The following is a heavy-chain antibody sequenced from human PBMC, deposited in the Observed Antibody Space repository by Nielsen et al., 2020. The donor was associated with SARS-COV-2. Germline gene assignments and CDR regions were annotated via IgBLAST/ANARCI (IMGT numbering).Heavy chain of an antibody. CDR1: GFSLRTSGVG. CDR3: ARTAANTYGSYYFDY. V-gene: IGHV2-5*02. D-gene: IGHD5-18*01. J-gene: IGHJ4*02. Sequence: SGPTLVKPTQTLTLTCTFSGFSLRTSGVGVGWIRQPPGKALEWLAFIYWDDDKRYSPSLKSRLTITKDTSKNQVVLTMANMDPVDTATYYCARTAANTYGSYYFDYWGQGTLVTVSS. CDR2: IYWDDDK.